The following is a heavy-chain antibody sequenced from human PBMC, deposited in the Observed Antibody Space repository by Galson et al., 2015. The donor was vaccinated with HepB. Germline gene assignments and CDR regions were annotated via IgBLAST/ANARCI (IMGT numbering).Heavy chain of an antibody. CDR2: ISAGGTST. D-gene: IGHD2-15*01. Sequence: SLRLSCAASGFTFRSYAMNWVRQAPGKGLEWVSSISAGGTSTYYADSVKGRFTISRDNSKNTLYLQMNSLRAEDTAVYYCAKDRGGDCSGGGCYSVWDYWGQGTLVTVSS. CDR1: GFTFRSYA. V-gene: IGHV3-23*01. J-gene: IGHJ4*02. CDR3: AKDRGGDCSGGGCYSVWDY.